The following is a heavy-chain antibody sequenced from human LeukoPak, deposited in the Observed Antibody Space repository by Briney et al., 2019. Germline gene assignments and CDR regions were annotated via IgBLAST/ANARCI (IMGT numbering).Heavy chain of an antibody. Sequence: SETLSLTCTVSGGSISSYYWSWIRQAPGKGLEWIGYIYYSGSTNYNPSLKSRVTISVDTSKNQFSLKLSSVTAVDTAVYYCASTGLGFGELSWWFDPWGQGTLVTVSS. J-gene: IGHJ5*02. CDR1: GGSISSYY. CDR2: IYYSGST. CDR3: ASTGLGFGELSWWFDP. D-gene: IGHD3-10*01. V-gene: IGHV4-59*01.